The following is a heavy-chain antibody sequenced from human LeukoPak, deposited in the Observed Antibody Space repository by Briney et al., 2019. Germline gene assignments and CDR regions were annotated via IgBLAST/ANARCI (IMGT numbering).Heavy chain of an antibody. J-gene: IGHJ6*02. CDR1: GYTFTSYA. CDR2: INTNTGNP. V-gene: IGHV7-4-1*02. CDR3: ARVLPSTHLGYCSGGSCYPRYYYGMDV. D-gene: IGHD2-15*01. Sequence: ASVKVSCKASGYTFTSYAMNLVRQAPGQGLEWMGWINTNTGNPTYAQGFTGRFVFSLDTSVSTAYLQISSLKAEDTAVYYCARVLPSTHLGYCSGGSCYPRYYYGMDVWGQGTTVTVSS.